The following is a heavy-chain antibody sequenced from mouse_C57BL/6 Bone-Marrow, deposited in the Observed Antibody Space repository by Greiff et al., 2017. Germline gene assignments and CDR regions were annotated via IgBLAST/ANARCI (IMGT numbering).Heavy chain of an antibody. Sequence: QVQLKQSGAELAKPGASVKLSCEASGYTFTSYWMHWVKQRPGQGLEWIGDINPSSGYTKYNQKFKDKATLTADKSSSTAYMQLSSLTYEDSAVYYCARDLYDGYCFDYWGQGTTLTVAS. CDR3: ARDLYDGYCFDY. CDR1: GYTFTSYW. J-gene: IGHJ2*01. CDR2: INPSSGYT. V-gene: IGHV1-7*01. D-gene: IGHD2-3*01.